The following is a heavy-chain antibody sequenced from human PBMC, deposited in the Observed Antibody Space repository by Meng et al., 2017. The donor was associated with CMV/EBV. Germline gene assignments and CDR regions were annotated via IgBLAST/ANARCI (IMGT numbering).Heavy chain of an antibody. Sequence: ASVKVSCKASGYTFTSYDINWVRQATGQGREWMGWMNPSSGNTGYAQKFQGRVTMTRDTSISTAYMELSRLRSDDTAVYYCARDLGWCWDYGGNSCRSWFDPWGQGTLVTVSS. CDR2: MNPSSGNT. J-gene: IGHJ5*02. CDR1: GYTFTSYD. CDR3: ARDLGWCWDYGGNSCRSWFDP. D-gene: IGHD4-23*01. V-gene: IGHV1-8*02.